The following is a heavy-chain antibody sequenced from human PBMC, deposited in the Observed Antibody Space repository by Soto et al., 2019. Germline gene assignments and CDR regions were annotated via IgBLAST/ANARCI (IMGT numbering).Heavy chain of an antibody. CDR1: GFTVSSNY. J-gene: IGHJ6*01. Sequence: EVQLVETGGGLIQPGGSLRLSCAASGFTVSSNYMSWVRQAPGKGLEWVSVIYSGGSTYYADSVKGRFTISRDNAKNTLYRQMNSLRAEDTAVYYCASETGRGYSYGYRYYYYGMDVW. D-gene: IGHD5-18*01. V-gene: IGHV3-53*02. CDR2: IYSGGST. CDR3: ASETGRGYSYGYRYYYYGMDV.